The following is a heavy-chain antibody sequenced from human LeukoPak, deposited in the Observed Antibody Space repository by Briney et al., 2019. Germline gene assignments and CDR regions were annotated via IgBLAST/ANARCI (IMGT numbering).Heavy chain of an antibody. J-gene: IGHJ4*02. V-gene: IGHV4-34*01. Sequence: PSETLSLTCAVYGESFSSYYWSWIRQPPGTGLEWIGEINHSGNTNYNPSLKSRVTISVDTSKNQFSLKLSSVTAADTAVYYCARVDGDGYNIPDYWGQGTLVTVSS. CDR3: ARVDGDGYNIPDY. CDR2: INHSGNT. D-gene: IGHD5-24*01. CDR1: GESFSSYY.